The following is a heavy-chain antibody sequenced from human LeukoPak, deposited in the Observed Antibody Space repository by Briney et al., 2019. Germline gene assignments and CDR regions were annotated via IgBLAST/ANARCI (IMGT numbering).Heavy chain of an antibody. CDR2: IYSSGST. CDR1: GGSISSSSYY. Sequence: SETLSLICTVSGGSISSSSYYWSWIRQPPGKGLEWIGYIYSSGSTNYNPSLKSRVTISVDTSKNQFSLKLSSVTAADTAVYYCARDGGYGSGSYLWGQGTLVTVSS. J-gene: IGHJ4*02. CDR3: ARDGGYGSGSYL. V-gene: IGHV4-61*01. D-gene: IGHD3-10*01.